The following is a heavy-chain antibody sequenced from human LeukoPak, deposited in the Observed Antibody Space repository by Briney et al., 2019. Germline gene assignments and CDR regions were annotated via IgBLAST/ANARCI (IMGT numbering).Heavy chain of an antibody. Sequence: KPEGSLRLSCAASGFRFSDYYMKWIRQAPGKGLECVSHISRSGSTIYYADSVKGRFTISRDNAKNSLYLQMNSLRVEDTAVYYCARDDTVALGAFDIWGQGTMVTVSS. V-gene: IGHV3-11*04. D-gene: IGHD4-23*01. CDR2: ISRSGSTI. CDR3: ARDDTVALGAFDI. J-gene: IGHJ3*02. CDR1: GFRFSDYY.